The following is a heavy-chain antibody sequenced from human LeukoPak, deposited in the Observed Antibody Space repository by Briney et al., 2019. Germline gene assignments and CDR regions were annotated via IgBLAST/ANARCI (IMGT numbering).Heavy chain of an antibody. V-gene: IGHV3-30-3*01. J-gene: IGHJ3*02. D-gene: IGHD1-26*01. CDR3: ATGEWELLWAFDI. Sequence: GGSLRLSCAASVFTFSSYAMHWVRQAPGKGLEWVAVISYDGSNKYYADSVKGRFTISRDNSKNTLYLQMNSLRAEDTAVYYCATGEWELLWAFDIWGQGTTGTVSS. CDR2: ISYDGSNK. CDR1: VFTFSSYA.